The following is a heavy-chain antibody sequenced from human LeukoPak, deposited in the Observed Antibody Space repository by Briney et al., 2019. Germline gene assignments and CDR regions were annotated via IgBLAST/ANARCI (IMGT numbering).Heavy chain of an antibody. D-gene: IGHD3-10*01. CDR2: ISAYNGNT. CDR1: GYTFTSYG. Sequence: ASVKVSCTASGYTFTSYGISWVRQAPGQGLEWMGWISAYNGNTNYAQKLQGRVTMTTDTSTSTAYMELRSLRSDDTAVYYCARDANPYYYGSGSYRAFDYWGQGTLVTVSS. CDR3: ARDANPYYYGSGSYRAFDY. V-gene: IGHV1-18*04. J-gene: IGHJ4*02.